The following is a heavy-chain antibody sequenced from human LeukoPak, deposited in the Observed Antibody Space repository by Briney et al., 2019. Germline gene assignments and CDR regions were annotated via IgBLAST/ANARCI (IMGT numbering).Heavy chain of an antibody. Sequence: PGGSLRLSCAASGFSFSDYLMHWVRHAPGERPVWVSRASNDGTIIDYADLVKGRFTMPRDNAQNTVSLQMNSLRVEDGAIYYCAREMIRGGHRLRYFDSWGHGALVTVSS. D-gene: IGHD3-22*01. V-gene: IGHV3-74*01. J-gene: IGHJ5*01. CDR1: GFSFSDYL. CDR3: AREMIRGGHRLRYFDS. CDR2: ASNDGTII.